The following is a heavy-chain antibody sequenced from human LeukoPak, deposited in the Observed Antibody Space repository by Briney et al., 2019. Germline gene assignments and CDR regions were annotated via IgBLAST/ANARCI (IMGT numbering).Heavy chain of an antibody. CDR1: GGSFSGYY. CDR2: IYYSGST. D-gene: IGHD6-19*01. V-gene: IGHV4-59*08. Sequence: SETLSLTCAVYGGSFSGYYWSWIRQPPGKGLEWIGYIYYSGSTNYNPSLKSRVTISVDTSKNQFSLKLSSVTAADTAVYYCARQSGLDYSSGWYYFDYWGQGTLVTVSS. J-gene: IGHJ4*02. CDR3: ARQSGLDYSSGWYYFDY.